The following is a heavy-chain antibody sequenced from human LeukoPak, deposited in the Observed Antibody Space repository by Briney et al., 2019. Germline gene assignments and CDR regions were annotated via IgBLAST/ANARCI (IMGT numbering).Heavy chain of an antibody. V-gene: IGHV7-4-1*02. J-gene: IGHJ5*02. CDR3: ARDKAPATAIKNWFDP. CDR2: INTNTGNP. Sequence: GASVKVSCKASGYTFTSYAMNWVRQAPGQGLEWMGWINTNTGNPTYAQGFTGRFVFSLDTSVSTAYLQISSLKAEDTAVYYCARDKAPATAIKNWFDPWGQGTLVTVSS. D-gene: IGHD2-2*02. CDR1: GYTFTSYA.